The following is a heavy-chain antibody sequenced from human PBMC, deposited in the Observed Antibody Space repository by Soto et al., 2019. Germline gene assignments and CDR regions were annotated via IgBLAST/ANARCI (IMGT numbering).Heavy chain of an antibody. CDR1: GFAFSSYA. V-gene: IGHV3-30-3*01. D-gene: IGHD3-10*01. J-gene: IGHJ4*02. CDR3: ARDLSGSGD. Sequence: QVQLVESGGGVVQPGRSLRLSCPASGFAFSSYAMHWVRQAPGKGLEWVAVISYDGSNKYYADSVKGRFTISRDNSKNTLYLQMNSLRAEDTAVYYCARDLSGSGDWGQGTLVTVSS. CDR2: ISYDGSNK.